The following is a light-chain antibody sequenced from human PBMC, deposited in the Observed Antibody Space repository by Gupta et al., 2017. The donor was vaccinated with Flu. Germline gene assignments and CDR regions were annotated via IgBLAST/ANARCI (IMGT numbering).Light chain of an antibody. CDR3: QQYGGSPLYT. CDR1: QRVDSSY. J-gene: IGKJ2*01. CDR2: AAS. V-gene: IGKV3-20*01. Sequence: IVLTQSPGTLSLSPGERATLSCRASQRVDSSYLAWYHQKPGQAPRLLIYAASRRATGIPDRFSGSGSGTDFTLIISRLEPEDSGVYYCQQYGGSPLYTFGQGTTLGI.